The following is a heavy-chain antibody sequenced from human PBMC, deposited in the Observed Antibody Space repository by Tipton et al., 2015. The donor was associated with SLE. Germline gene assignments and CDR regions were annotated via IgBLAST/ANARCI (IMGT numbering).Heavy chain of an antibody. CDR1: GFTFSDSY. Sequence: GSLRLSCAASGFTFSDSYMSWIRQAPGKGLEWVSYISSSGNTIYYADSVKGRFTISRDNAKNSLYLQMNSLRAEDTAVYYCARSYYYDSSAPGNWFDPWGQGTLVTVSS. CDR3: ARSYYYDSSAPGNWFDP. CDR2: ISSSGNTI. D-gene: IGHD3-22*01. J-gene: IGHJ5*02. V-gene: IGHV3-11*04.